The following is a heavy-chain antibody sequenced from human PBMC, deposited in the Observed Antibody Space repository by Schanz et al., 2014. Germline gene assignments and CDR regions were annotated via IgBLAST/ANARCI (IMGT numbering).Heavy chain of an antibody. D-gene: IGHD2-2*01. CDR1: GFTVSSNY. V-gene: IGHV3-53*01. Sequence: EVQLVESGGGLIQPGGSLRLSCVASGFTVSSNYMSWVRQAPGKGLEWVSVIYSDGRTYYGDSVKGRFTISRDNSKNMLYLQMNSLRDEDTAMYYCAKRCSSTSCSHGAFDIWGQGTMVTVSS. CDR2: IYSDGRT. J-gene: IGHJ3*02. CDR3: AKRCSSTSCSHGAFDI.